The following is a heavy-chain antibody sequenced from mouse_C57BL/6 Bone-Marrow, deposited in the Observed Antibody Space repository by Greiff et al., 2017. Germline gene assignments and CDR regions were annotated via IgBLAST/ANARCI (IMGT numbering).Heavy chain of an antibody. D-gene: IGHD2-14*01. CDR2: IDPSDSYT. J-gene: IGHJ1*03. Sequence: QVQLQQPGAELVMPGASVKLSCKASGYTLTSYWMHWVKQRPGQGLEWIGVIDPSDSYTNYNQKFKGKSTLTADKSSSTAYLQLSSLTSEDTAVYYCASRPSGYDESWCFDGWGTGTTVTVAS. CDR3: ASRPSGYDESWCFDG. V-gene: IGHV1-69*01. CDR1: GYTLTSYW.